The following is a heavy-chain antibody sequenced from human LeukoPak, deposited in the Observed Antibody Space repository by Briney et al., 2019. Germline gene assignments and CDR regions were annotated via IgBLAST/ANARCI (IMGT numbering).Heavy chain of an antibody. CDR1: GGSISSYY. CDR3: ARLLAGCPGGRCRAHFDY. Sequence: SETLSLTCTVSGGSISSYYWSWIRQPAGKGLEWIGRIYTSGSTNYNPSLKSRVSMSVDTSKNQFSLNLSSVTAADTAVYHCARLLAGCPGGRCRAHFDYWGQGTLVTVSS. J-gene: IGHJ4*02. V-gene: IGHV4-4*07. D-gene: IGHD2-15*01. CDR2: IYTSGST.